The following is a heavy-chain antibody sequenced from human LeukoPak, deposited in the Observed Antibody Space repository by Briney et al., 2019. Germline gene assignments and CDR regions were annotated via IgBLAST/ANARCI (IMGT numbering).Heavy chain of an antibody. CDR1: GGSISSHY. J-gene: IGHJ6*03. Sequence: PSETLSLTCTVSGGSISSHYWSWIRQPPGKGLEWIGYIYYSGSTNYNPSLKSRATISVDTSRNQFSLKLSSVTAADSAVYYCARRTGYLNYYYYYYMDVWGNGTTVTVSS. V-gene: IGHV4-59*11. CDR3: ARRTGYLNYYYYYYMDV. CDR2: IYYSGST. D-gene: IGHD3/OR15-3a*01.